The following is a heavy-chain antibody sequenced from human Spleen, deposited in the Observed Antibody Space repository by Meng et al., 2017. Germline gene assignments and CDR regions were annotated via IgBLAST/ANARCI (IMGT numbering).Heavy chain of an antibody. J-gene: IGHJ4*02. CDR1: GYNFPDYW. CDR2: IDPKSGDT. D-gene: IGHD3-10*01. CDR3: ALGGYYGSGSYSPIGY. V-gene: IGHV1-2*06. Sequence: ASVKVSCKPSGYNFPDYWLHWVRRAPGQGLEWMGRIDPKSGDTHYAQRFQGRVTMTGDTSISTAYMELSSLRSEDTAVYYCALGGYYGSGSYSPIGYWGQGTLVTVSS.